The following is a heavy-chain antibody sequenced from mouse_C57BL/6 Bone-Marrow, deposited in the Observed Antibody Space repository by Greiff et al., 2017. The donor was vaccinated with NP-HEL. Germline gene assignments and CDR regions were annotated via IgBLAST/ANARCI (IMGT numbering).Heavy chain of an antibody. D-gene: IGHD2-4*01. CDR2: ISSGSSTI. CDR1: GFTFSDYG. V-gene: IGHV5-17*01. Sequence: EVQLQQSGGGLVKPGGSLKLSCAASGFTFSDYGMHWVRQAPEKGLEWVAYISSGSSTIYYADTVKGRFPISRDNAKNTLFLQMTSLRSEDTAMYYCARGLRRYFDYWGKGTTLTVSS. CDR3: ARGLRRYFDY. J-gene: IGHJ2*01.